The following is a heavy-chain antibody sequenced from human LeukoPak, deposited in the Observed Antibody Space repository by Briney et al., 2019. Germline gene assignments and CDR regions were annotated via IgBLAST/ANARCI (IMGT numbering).Heavy chain of an antibody. CDR3: AKVTGAAGATYYFDY. CDR2: ISGSGGST. J-gene: IGHJ4*02. Sequence: GGSLSLSCAASGFTFSSYAMSWVRQAPGKGLEWGSAISGSGGSTYTADSVKGRFTISRDNSKNTLYLQVNSLTAEDTAVYYCAKVTGAAGATYYFDYWGQGTLVTVSS. CDR1: GFTFSSYA. D-gene: IGHD2-15*01. V-gene: IGHV3-23*01.